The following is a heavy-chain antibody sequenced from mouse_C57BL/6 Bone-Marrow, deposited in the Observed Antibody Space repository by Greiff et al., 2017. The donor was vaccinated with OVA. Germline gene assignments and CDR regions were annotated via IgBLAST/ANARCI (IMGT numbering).Heavy chain of an antibody. V-gene: IGHV1-81*01. CDR3: AREIYDYDSGYYVDY. CDR2: IYPRSGNT. D-gene: IGHD1-1*01. Sequence: QVQLKESGAELARPGASVKLSCKASGYTFTSYGISWVKQRPGQGLEWIGYIYPRSGNTYYNEKFKGKATLTADKSSSTAYMELRSLTSEDSAVYFCAREIYDYDSGYYVDYWGQGTTLTVSS. CDR1: GYTFTSYG. J-gene: IGHJ2*01.